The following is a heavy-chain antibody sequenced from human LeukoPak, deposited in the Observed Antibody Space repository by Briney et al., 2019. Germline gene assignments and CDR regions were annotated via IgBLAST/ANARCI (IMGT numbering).Heavy chain of an antibody. D-gene: IGHD6-13*01. CDR1: GFIFSRYA. J-gene: IGHJ5*02. CDR3: AKGAATGSVDWFDP. Sequence: GGSLRLSCAASGFIFSRYAMMWVRQAPGKGLEWVSSITGGGDGTYYADSVEGRFAISRDNSKNTLYLHMNSLRAEDTAVYYCAKGAATGSVDWFDPWGQGTVVTVSS. V-gene: IGHV3-23*01. CDR2: ITGGGDGT.